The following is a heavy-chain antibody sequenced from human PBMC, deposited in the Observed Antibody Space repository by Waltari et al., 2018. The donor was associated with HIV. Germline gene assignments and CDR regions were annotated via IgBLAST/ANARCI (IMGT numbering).Heavy chain of an antibody. J-gene: IGHJ6*02. CDR2: ISATGTTI. CDR3: ARCETVVTPFINKYLGLDV. D-gene: IGHD2-15*01. CDR1: GFTLSDYS. Sequence: EVQLVESGGKLVQTRGSSRFSCLASGFTLSDYSLNWVAQGRGKGLEWVAYISATGTTIFYANSVKGRFTVSRDNVENSLYLDMSSLRAEDTGDYYCARCETVVTPFINKYLGLDVWGPGTTVTVSS. V-gene: IGHV3-48*01.